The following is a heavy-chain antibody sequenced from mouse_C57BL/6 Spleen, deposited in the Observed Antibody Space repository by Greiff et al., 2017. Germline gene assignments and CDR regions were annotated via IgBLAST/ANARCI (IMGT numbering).Heavy chain of an antibody. CDR1: GYAFSSYW. V-gene: IGHV1-80*01. Sequence: QVQLQQSGAELVKPGASVKISCKASGYAFSSYWMNWVKQSPGKGLEWIGQIYPGDGDTNYNGKFKGKATLTADKSSSTAYMQLSSLTSEDSAVYFCARESTDYFDYWGQGTTLTVSS. J-gene: IGHJ2*01. CDR3: ARESTDYFDY. CDR2: IYPGDGDT. D-gene: IGHD5-1*01.